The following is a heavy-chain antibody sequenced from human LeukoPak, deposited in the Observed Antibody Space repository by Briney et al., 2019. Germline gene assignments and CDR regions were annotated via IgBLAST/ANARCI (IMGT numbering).Heavy chain of an antibody. V-gene: IGHV3-7*05. CDR2: IKHDGSER. CDR1: GFTFTSYW. D-gene: IGHD6-19*01. J-gene: IGHJ3*02. Sequence: GGPLRLSCAASGFTFTSYWMSWVRQAPGKGLEWVANIKHDGSERYYVDSAKGRFTISRDDAKNALYLQLNSLRTEDTAVYYCARGPGRVAVPATGSFDMWGQGTMVTVSS. CDR3: ARGPGRVAVPATGSFDM.